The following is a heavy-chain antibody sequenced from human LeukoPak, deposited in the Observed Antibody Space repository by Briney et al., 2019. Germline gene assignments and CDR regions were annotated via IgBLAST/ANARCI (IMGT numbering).Heavy chain of an antibody. D-gene: IGHD2-15*01. CDR1: GFTFSSYA. CDR2: ISGSGGST. V-gene: IGHV3-23*01. J-gene: IGHJ4*02. Sequence: GGSLRLSCAASGFTFSSYAMSWVRQAPGKGLEWVSAISGSGGSTHYADSVKGRFTISRDNSKNTLYLQMNSPRAEDTAVYYCAKTPDSGVGYCSGGSCYAGYYFDYWGQGTLVTVSS. CDR3: AKTPDSGVGYCSGGSCYAGYYFDY.